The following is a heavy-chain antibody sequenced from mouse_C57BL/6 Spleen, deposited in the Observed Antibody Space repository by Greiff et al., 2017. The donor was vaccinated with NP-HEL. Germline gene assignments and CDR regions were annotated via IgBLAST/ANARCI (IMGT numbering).Heavy chain of an antibody. CDR1: GFTFSNYW. J-gene: IGHJ3*01. D-gene: IGHD1-1*01. V-gene: IGHV6-3*01. Sequence: EVMLVESGGGLVQPGGSMKLSCVASGFTFSNYWMNWVRQSPEKGLEWVAQIRLKSDNYATHYAESVKGRFTISRDDSKSSVYLQMNNLRAEDTGIYYCTGGYGSSYVFAYWGQGTLVTVSA. CDR2: IRLKSDNYAT. CDR3: TGGYGSSYVFAY.